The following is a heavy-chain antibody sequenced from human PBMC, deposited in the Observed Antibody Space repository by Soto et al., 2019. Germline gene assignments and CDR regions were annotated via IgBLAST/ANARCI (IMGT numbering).Heavy chain of an antibody. CDR1: GGSFSGYY. J-gene: IGHJ6*02. Sequence: SETLSLTCAVYGGSFSGYYWSWIRQPPGKGLEWIGEINHSGSTNYNPSLKSRVTISVDTSKNQFSLKLSSVTAADTAVYYCARGSGYDYDYYGMDVWGQGTTVTVSS. CDR2: INHSGST. V-gene: IGHV4-34*01. D-gene: IGHD5-12*01. CDR3: ARGSGYDYDYYGMDV.